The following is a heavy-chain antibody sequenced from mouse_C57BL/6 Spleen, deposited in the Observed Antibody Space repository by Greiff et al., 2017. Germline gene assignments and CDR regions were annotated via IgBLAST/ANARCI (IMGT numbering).Heavy chain of an antibody. CDR1: GYTFTSYW. D-gene: IGHD1-1*01. V-gene: IGHV1-69*01. Sequence: QVQLQQPGAELVMPGASVKLSCKASGYTFTSYWMHWVKQRPGQGLEWIGEIYPSDSYTNYNQKFKGKSTLTVDKSSSTAYMQLSSLTSEDSAVYYCARYYYGSSYYFDYWGQGTTLTVSS. CDR3: ARYYYGSSYYFDY. J-gene: IGHJ2*01. CDR2: IYPSDSYT.